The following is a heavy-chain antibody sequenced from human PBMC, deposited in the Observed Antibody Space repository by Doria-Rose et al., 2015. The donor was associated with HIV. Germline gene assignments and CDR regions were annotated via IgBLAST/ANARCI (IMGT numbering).Heavy chain of an antibody. J-gene: IGHJ4*02. CDR2: IFSDDGR. V-gene: IGHV2-26*01. D-gene: IGHD6-13*01. Sequence: QITLKESGPVLVKPTETLTLTCTVSGVSLSSPGMGVSLIRQPPGKALEWLANIFSDDGRSYKTSLKSRLTISRGTSKSQVVLTMTDMDPVDTATYYCARIKSSRWYHKYYFDFWGQGTLVIVSA. CDR1: GVSLSSPGMG. CDR3: ARIKSSRWYHKYYFDF.